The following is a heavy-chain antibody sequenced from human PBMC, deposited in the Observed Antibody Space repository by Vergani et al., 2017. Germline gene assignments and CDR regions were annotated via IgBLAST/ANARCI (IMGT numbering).Heavy chain of an antibody. CDR1: GYSFTSYW. J-gene: IGHJ5*02. CDR3: ARHKLGRLQWLVRGTWFDP. CDR2: IDHSDSYT. D-gene: IGHD6-19*01. Sequence: EVQLVQSGAEVKKPGESLRISCKGSGYSFTSYWISWVRQLPGKGLEGMGRIDHSDSYTNYSPSFQGDVTISADKSISTAYLQWSSLKASDTAMYYCARHKLGRLQWLVRGTWFDPWGQGTLVTVSS. V-gene: IGHV5-10-1*03.